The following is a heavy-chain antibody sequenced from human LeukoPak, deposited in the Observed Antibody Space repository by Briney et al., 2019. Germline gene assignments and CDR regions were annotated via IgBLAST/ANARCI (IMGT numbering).Heavy chain of an antibody. D-gene: IGHD4-17*01. Sequence: GGSLRLSCVASGFTFTSYTIYWVRQAPGKGLEYVSDISGDGDNTFYANSVKGRFTISRDNSKNTLYLQMGSLRAEDMAVYYCARRGGGDSDYYFDYWGQGTLVTVSS. CDR1: GFTFTSYT. J-gene: IGHJ4*02. CDR2: ISGDGDNT. CDR3: ARRGGGDSDYYFDY. V-gene: IGHV3-64*01.